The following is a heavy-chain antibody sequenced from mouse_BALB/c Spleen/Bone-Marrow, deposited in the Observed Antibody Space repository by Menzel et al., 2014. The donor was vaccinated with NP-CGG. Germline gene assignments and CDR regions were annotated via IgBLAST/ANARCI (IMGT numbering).Heavy chain of an antibody. V-gene: IGHV1S56*01. CDR2: IYPGNVNT. Sequence: VQGVESGPELVKPGASVRISCKASNYTFTTYYIYWVKQRPGQGLEWIGWIYPGNVNTKYNEKFKAKATLTADKSSSTAYMQLSSLTSEDSAVYFCARSRYGSYYGYWGQGTPLTVSS. J-gene: IGHJ2*01. CDR1: NYTFTTYY. CDR3: ARSRYGSYYGY. D-gene: IGHD1-1*01.